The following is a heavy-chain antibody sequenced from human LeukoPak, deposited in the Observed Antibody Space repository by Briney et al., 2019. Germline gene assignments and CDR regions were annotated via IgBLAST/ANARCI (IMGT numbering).Heavy chain of an antibody. J-gene: IGHJ3*02. CDR1: GYTFTSYD. CDR2: ISAYNGNT. Sequence: ASVKVSCKASGYTFTSYDINWVRQAPGQGLGWMGWISAYNGNTNYAQKLQGRVTMTTDTSTSTAYMELRSLRSNDTAVYYCAREDSGSYDALDIWGQGTMVTVSS. V-gene: IGHV1-18*01. CDR3: AREDSGSYDALDI. D-gene: IGHD1-26*01.